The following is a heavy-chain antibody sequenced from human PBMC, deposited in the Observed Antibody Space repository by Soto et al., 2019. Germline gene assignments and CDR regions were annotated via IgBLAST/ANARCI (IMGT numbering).Heavy chain of an antibody. Sequence: QVPLVQSGAEVKKPGASVKVSCKTSGYTFTNYRINWVRQAPGQGLEWMGRISTYNGDTDYAQNLQGRVTMTTDTSTTTVYMELRSLRSDDKAVYYCARVHSGCSDYWGQGTLVTVSS. D-gene: IGHD6-19*01. CDR1: GYTFTNYR. J-gene: IGHJ4*02. V-gene: IGHV1-18*01. CDR3: ARVHSGCSDY. CDR2: ISTYNGDT.